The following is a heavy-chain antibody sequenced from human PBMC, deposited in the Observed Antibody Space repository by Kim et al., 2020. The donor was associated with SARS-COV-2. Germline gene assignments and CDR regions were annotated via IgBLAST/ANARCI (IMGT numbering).Heavy chain of an antibody. V-gene: IGHV3-48*02. D-gene: IGHD4-17*01. J-gene: IGHJ4*02. Sequence: DSVKGRFTISRDNAKNSRYLQMNSLRDEDTAVYYCARGPSWTVTTVLWDYWGQGTMVTVSS. CDR3: ARGPSWTVTTVLWDY.